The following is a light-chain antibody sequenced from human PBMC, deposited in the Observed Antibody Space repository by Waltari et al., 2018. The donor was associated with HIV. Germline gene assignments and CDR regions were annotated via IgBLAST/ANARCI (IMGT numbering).Light chain of an antibody. J-gene: IGLJ2*01. CDR1: SSNIGNNI. Sequence: QSVLTQPPSVSATPGQRVTISCSGSSSNIGNNIVTWYQQLPGTAPKLIVYGNDQRPSGVPDRFPGSKSGTSASLGISGLQSEDEADYYCATWDDSLNGPLFGGGTKLTVL. CDR3: ATWDDSLNGPL. V-gene: IGLV1-44*01. CDR2: GND.